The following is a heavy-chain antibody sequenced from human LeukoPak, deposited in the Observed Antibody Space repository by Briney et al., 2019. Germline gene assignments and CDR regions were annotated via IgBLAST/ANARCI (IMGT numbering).Heavy chain of an antibody. J-gene: IGHJ3*02. Sequence: ASVKVSCKASGYTFTSYGISWVRQAPGQGLGWMGWISAYNGNTNYAQKLQGRVTMTTDTSTSTAYMELRSPRSDDTAVYYCARVVVTAAADAFDIWGQGTMVTVSS. V-gene: IGHV1-18*01. CDR3: ARVVVTAAADAFDI. CDR1: GYTFTSYG. CDR2: ISAYNGNT. D-gene: IGHD2-15*01.